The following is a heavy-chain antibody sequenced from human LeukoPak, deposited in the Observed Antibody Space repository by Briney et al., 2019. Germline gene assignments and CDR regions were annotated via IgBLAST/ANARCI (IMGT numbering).Heavy chain of an antibody. Sequence: PSETLSLTCTVSGGSISNYYWNWIRQPPGKGLEWIGYIYYTGSTNYNPSLKSRVTMSVDTSKNQFSLKLSSVTAADTAVYYCAREGIAVAGTDYWGQGTLVTVSS. CDR2: IYYTGST. V-gene: IGHV4-59*12. CDR3: AREGIAVAGTDY. D-gene: IGHD6-19*01. J-gene: IGHJ4*02. CDR1: GGSISNYY.